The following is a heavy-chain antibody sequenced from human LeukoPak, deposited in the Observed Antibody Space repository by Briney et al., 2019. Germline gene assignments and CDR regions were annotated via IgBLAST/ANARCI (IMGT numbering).Heavy chain of an antibody. CDR2: IYYSGST. Sequence: SETLSLTCTGSGGSISSYYWSWIRQPPGKGLEWIGYIYYSGSTNYNPSLKSRVTISVDTSKNQFSLRLSSVTAADTAVYYCARENYYGMDVWGQGTTVTVSS. CDR1: GGSISSYY. V-gene: IGHV4-59*01. CDR3: ARENYYGMDV. J-gene: IGHJ6*02.